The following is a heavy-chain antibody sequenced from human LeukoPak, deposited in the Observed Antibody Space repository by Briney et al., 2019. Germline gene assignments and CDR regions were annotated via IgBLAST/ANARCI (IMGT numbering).Heavy chain of an antibody. CDR2: IYYSGST. V-gene: IGHV4-59*08. CDR3: ARHGYCSSTSCYSGGIYYYYYYMDV. CDR1: GGSISSYY. Sequence: SETLSLTRTVSGGSISSYYWSWIRQPPGKGLEWIGYIYYSGSTNYNPSLKSRVTISVDTSKNQFSLELSSVTAADTAVYYCARHGYCSSTSCYSGGIYYYYYYMDVWGKGTTVTVSS. D-gene: IGHD2-2*02. J-gene: IGHJ6*03.